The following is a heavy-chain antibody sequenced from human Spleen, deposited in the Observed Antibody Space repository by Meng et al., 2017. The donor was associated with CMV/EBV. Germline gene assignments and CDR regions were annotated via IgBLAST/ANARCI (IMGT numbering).Heavy chain of an antibody. Sequence: VAGGSISSGGYYWSWIRQHPGKGLEWIGYIYYSGSTYYDPSLKSRVTISVDTSKNQFSLKLSSVTAADTAVYYCARDHVSSWAHFDYWGQGTLVTVSS. V-gene: IGHV4-31*02. J-gene: IGHJ4*02. CDR3: ARDHVSSWAHFDY. CDR2: IYYSGST. CDR1: GGSISSGGYY. D-gene: IGHD6-13*01.